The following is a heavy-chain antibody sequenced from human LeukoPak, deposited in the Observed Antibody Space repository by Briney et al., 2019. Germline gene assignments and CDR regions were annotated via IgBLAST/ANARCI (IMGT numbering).Heavy chain of an antibody. Sequence: ASVKVSCKAFGYTFTGYYMHWVRQAPGQGLEWMGRINPNSGGTNYAQKFQGRVTMTRDTSISTAYMELSRLRSDDTAVYYCARDGDIVGVLYYYYYYMDVWGKGTTVTVPS. D-gene: IGHD1-26*01. V-gene: IGHV1-2*06. J-gene: IGHJ6*03. CDR2: INPNSGGT. CDR3: ARDGDIVGVLYYYYYYMDV. CDR1: GYTFTGYY.